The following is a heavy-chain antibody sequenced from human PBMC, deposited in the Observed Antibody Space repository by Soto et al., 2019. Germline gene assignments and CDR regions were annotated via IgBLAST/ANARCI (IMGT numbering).Heavy chain of an antibody. V-gene: IGHV3-33*01. CDR3: ARGGCSGGSCYSWPFDY. D-gene: IGHD2-15*01. J-gene: IGHJ4*02. Sequence: QVQLVESGGGVVQPGRSLRLSCAGSGFTFSSYGMHWVRQAPGKGLEWVAVIWYDGSNKYYADSVKGRFTISRDNSKNTLYLQMNSLRAEDTAVYYCARGGCSGGSCYSWPFDYWGQGTLVTVSS. CDR2: IWYDGSNK. CDR1: GFTFSSYG.